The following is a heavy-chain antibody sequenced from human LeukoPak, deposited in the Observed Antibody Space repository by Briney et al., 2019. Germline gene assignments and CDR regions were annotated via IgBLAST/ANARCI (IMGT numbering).Heavy chain of an antibody. V-gene: IGHV4-4*07. CDR2: IFSSGST. J-gene: IGHJ3*01. D-gene: IGHD3-22*01. Sequence: MSSETLSLTCTVSDDSITAYHWNWIRQPAGKGLEWVGRIFSSGSTNYSPSLKSRVTMSVDTSKNYFSLKLTSVTAADTAVYYCAGTWLQRGDAFDVWGQGTMVTVSS. CDR3: AGTWLQRGDAFDV. CDR1: DDSITAYH.